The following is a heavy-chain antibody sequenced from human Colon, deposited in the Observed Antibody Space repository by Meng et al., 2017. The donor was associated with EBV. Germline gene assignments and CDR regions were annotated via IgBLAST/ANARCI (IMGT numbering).Heavy chain of an antibody. CDR2: IYSSGST. D-gene: IGHD5-24*01. CDR1: GGSISRGGDY. Sequence: QVPLQGPGPGLAKPSQTLSLTCAVSGGSISRGGDYWSWIRQPPGEGLEWIGYIYSSGSTYYNPSLKSRITISIDTSKNQFSLNLSSVTAADTAVYYCVRGGRDGFFYVWGQGTTVTVSS. J-gene: IGHJ6*02. CDR3: VRGGRDGFFYV. V-gene: IGHV4-30-4*01.